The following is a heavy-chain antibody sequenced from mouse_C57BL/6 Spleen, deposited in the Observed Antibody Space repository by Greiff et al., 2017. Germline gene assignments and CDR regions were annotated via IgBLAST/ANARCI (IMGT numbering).Heavy chain of an antibody. CDR2: IHPSHGGT. CDR3: ARGYSYDVWFAY. D-gene: IGHD2-12*01. J-gene: IGHJ3*01. CDR1: GYTFTSYW. V-gene: IGHV1-53*01. Sequence: QVQLQQPGPELVKPGASVKLSCKASGYTFTSYWLHWVKQRPGQGLEWIGKIHPSHGGTNYNEKFKSKATLTVDNSSRTAYMQLSILSSEDSAVYDCARGYSYDVWFAYWGQGTLVTVSA.